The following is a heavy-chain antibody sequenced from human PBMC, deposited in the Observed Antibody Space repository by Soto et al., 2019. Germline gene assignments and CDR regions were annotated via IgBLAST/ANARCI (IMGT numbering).Heavy chain of an antibody. CDR1: GFTFSIYA. V-gene: IGHV3-30-3*01. D-gene: IGHD2-21*01. CDR2: ISYDGSNK. J-gene: IGHJ5*02. Sequence: QVQLVESGGGVVQPGRSLRLSCAASGFTFSIYAMHWVRQAPGKGLEWVAVISYDGSNKYYADSVKGRFTISRDNSKNTVYLQMNSLRVEDSALYYCAREYSDGWFDPWGQGTLVTVSS. CDR3: AREYSDGWFDP.